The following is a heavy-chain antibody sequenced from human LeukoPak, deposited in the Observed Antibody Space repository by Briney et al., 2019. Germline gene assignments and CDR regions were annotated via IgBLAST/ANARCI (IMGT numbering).Heavy chain of an antibody. CDR1: GGSVSSGSYY. Sequence: SETLSLTCTVSGGSVSSGSYYWSWIRQPPGKGLEWIGYIYNSGNTNYNPSFKSRVTISEDTPKNQFSLKLSSVTAADTAVYYCVRDRELNYWGQGTLVTVSS. CDR2: IYNSGNT. J-gene: IGHJ4*02. V-gene: IGHV4-61*01. CDR3: VRDRELNY. D-gene: IGHD3-10*01.